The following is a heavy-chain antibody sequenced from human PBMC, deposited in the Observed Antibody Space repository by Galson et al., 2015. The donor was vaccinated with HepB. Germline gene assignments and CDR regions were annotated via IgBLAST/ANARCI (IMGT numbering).Heavy chain of an antibody. V-gene: IGHV1-46*01. D-gene: IGHD1-26*01. Sequence: SVKVSCKASGYIFTSYYIHWVRQAPGQGLEWMGIINPNGGSTSYAQKFQGIVTMTRDTSTSTVYMELSSLRSEDTAVYYCARRGYSGAYYYYYYMDVWGKGTTVTVSS. CDR2: INPNGGST. J-gene: IGHJ6*03. CDR1: GYIFTSYY. CDR3: ARRGYSGAYYYYYYMDV.